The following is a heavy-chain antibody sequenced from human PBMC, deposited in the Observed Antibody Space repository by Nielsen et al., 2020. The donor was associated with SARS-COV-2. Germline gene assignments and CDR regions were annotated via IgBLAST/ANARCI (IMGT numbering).Heavy chain of an antibody. CDR3: ARGTTFGVVLIDY. Sequence: ASVKVSCKASGYRFTNYGITWVRQAPGQGLEWMGWIASYDGNTNYAQTLQGRVTMSTDTSTSTAYMELRSLGSDDTAVYYCARGTTFGVVLIDYWGQGTLVTVSS. CDR1: GYRFTNYG. D-gene: IGHD3-3*01. CDR2: IASYDGNT. V-gene: IGHV1-18*01. J-gene: IGHJ4*02.